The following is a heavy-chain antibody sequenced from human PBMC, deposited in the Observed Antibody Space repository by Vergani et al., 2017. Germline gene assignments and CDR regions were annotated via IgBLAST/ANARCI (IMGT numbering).Heavy chain of an antibody. V-gene: IGHV3-23*01. CDR1: GFTFSACP. Sequence: EVQLLQSGGGVIQPGGSVRLSCAASGFTFSACPMTWVRQAPGKGLEWVSAISARYPSTYYADSVKGRFTISRDNSKNMLYLQMNSLRAEDTAVYYCAKRGRVGAIFGVDTLSDAFDIWGQGTMVTVSS. CDR3: AKRGRVGAIFGVDTLSDAFDI. D-gene: IGHD3-3*01. CDR2: ISARYPST. J-gene: IGHJ3*02.